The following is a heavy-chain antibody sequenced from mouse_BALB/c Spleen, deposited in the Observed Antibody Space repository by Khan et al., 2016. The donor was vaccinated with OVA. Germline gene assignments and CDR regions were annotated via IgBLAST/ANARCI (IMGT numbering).Heavy chain of an antibody. CDR3: ARGGITTRYVDY. V-gene: IGHV1-87*01. CDR2: TYPGNGDT. J-gene: IGHJ2*01. Sequence: QVQLKESGAELARPGASVKLSCKASGYSFTNYWMQWVKQRPGQGLEWIGTTYPGNGDTRYTQNFKGKATLTADKSANTAYMQLSSLASDDSAVYYCARGGITTRYVDYWGLGTTLTVSS. CDR1: GYSFTNYW. D-gene: IGHD1-1*01.